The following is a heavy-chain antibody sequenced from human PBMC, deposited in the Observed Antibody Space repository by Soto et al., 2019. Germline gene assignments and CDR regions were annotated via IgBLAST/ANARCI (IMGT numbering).Heavy chain of an antibody. CDR3: ARGRTEQLPYTDASDI. Sequence: PGGSLRLSSAASGFTFSRYDIHWVRQATGKGLEWVSAIRTAGDTYYPDSVKGRFTTSRENAKKSLYLQMNRLRAGDTAVYYCARGRTEQLPYTDASDIWGQGKTVTV. CDR1: GFTFSRYD. J-gene: IGHJ3*02. D-gene: IGHD3-16*01. CDR2: IRTAGDT. V-gene: IGHV3-13*04.